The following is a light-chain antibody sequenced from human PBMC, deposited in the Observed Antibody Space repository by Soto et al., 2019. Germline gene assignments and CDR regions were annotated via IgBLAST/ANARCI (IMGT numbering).Light chain of an antibody. V-gene: IGKV3-20*01. CDR3: QQYGSSPTGT. CDR1: QSVSSY. CDR2: DAS. Sequence: EIVLTQSPATLSLSPGERATLSCRASQSVSSYLAWYQQKPGQAPRLLIYDASNRATGIPARFSGSGSGTNFTLTISRLEPEDFAVYYCQQYGSSPTGTFGQGTKV. J-gene: IGKJ1*01.